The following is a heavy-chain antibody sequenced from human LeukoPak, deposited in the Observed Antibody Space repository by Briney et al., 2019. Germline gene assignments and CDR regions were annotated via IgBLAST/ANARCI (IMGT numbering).Heavy chain of an antibody. Sequence: PGGSLRLSCAASGFTFSDYYMSWIRQAPGKGLEWVSYISSSGSTIYYADSVKGRFTISRDNSKNTLYLQMNSLRAEDTAIYYCARATRTDVSGSRGWFNTWGQGTLVTVSS. CDR2: ISSSGSTI. V-gene: IGHV3-11*01. J-gene: IGHJ5*02. CDR1: GFTFSDYY. CDR3: ARATRTDVSGSRGWFNT. D-gene: IGHD2-21*02.